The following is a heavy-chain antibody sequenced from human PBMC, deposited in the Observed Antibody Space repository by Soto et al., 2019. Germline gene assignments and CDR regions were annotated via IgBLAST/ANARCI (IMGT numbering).Heavy chain of an antibody. Sequence: QVQLQQCGAGLLKPSETLSLTCAVYGGSFSGYYWSWIRQPPGKGLEWIGEINHSGSTNYNPSLKSRVTISVVTSKNQFSLKLSSVTAADTAVYYWSIACYDNSGYYHNLYYWGQGTLVTVSS. CDR3: SIACYDNSGYYHNLYY. CDR2: INHSGST. CDR1: GGSFSGYY. J-gene: IGHJ4*02. V-gene: IGHV4-34*01. D-gene: IGHD3-22*01.